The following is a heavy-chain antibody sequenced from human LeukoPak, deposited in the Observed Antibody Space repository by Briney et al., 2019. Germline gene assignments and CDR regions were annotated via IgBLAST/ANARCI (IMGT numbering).Heavy chain of an antibody. J-gene: IGHJ4*02. D-gene: IGHD1-26*01. CDR2: INPNSGGT. CDR3: ARDLGSYYTRHFEDY. Sequence: ASVKVSCKASGYTFTGYYMHWVRQAPGQGLEWMGWINPNSGGTNYAQKFQGRVTMTRDTSISTAYMELSRLRSDDTAVYYCARDLGSYYTRHFEDYWGQGTLVTVSS. V-gene: IGHV1-2*02. CDR1: GYTFTGYY.